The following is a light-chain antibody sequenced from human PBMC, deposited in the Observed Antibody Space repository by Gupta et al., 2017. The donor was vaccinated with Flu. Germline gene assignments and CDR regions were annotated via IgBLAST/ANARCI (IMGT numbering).Light chain of an antibody. V-gene: IGKV3-11*01. CDR3: QHRDNVPLT. CDR1: RSDDVY. Sequence: PATLSWSPGERATRYCRASRSDDVYLAWYQQKPGQAPRLLIYDASKRATGVPARFSGSGSGTEFTLTISSREPEDFAVYYCQHRDNVPLTFGGGTKVDIK. CDR2: DAS. J-gene: IGKJ4*01.